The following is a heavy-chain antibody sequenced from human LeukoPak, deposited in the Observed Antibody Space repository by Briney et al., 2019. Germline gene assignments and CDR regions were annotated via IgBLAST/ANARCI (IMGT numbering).Heavy chain of an antibody. V-gene: IGHV3-23*01. CDR3: AKGRVRGVIIPPSY. D-gene: IGHD3-10*01. CDR1: GFTISSSY. CDR2: ISGSGGST. Sequence: GGSLRLSCAASGFTISSSYMSWVRQAPGKGLEWVSAISGSGGSTYYADSVKGRFTISRDNSKNTLYLQMNSLRAEDTAVYYCAKGRVRGVIIPPSYWGQGTLVTVSS. J-gene: IGHJ4*02.